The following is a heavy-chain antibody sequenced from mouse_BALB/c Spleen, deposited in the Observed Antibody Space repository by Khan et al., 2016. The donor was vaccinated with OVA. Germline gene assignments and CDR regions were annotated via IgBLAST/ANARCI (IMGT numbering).Heavy chain of an antibody. CDR2: ISTYYGDA. Sequence: QVQLQQSGAELVRPGVSVKISCKGSGYTFTDFAMHWVKQSHAKSLEWIGVISTYYGDANYNQKLKGKAKVTVAQSSSTAYMALARLTSEDSAIYYWARGSGNSRFAYWGQGTLVTVSA. V-gene: IGHV1S137*01. J-gene: IGHJ3*01. CDR1: GYTFTDFA. D-gene: IGHD1-3*01. CDR3: ARGSGNSRFAY.